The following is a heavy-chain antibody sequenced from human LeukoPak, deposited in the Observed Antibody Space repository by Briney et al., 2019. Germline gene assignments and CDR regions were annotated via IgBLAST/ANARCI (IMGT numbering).Heavy chain of an antibody. CDR3: ARTYSSSLNWFDP. CDR2: IYSGGST. CDR1: GFTVSSNY. V-gene: IGHV3-53*01. D-gene: IGHD6-6*01. J-gene: IGHJ5*02. Sequence: PGGSLRLSCAASGFTVSSNYMSWVRQAPGKGLEWVSIIYSGGSTYYADSVKGRFTISRDNSKNTLYLQMNSLRAEDTAVYYCARTYSSSLNWFDPWGQGTPVTVSS.